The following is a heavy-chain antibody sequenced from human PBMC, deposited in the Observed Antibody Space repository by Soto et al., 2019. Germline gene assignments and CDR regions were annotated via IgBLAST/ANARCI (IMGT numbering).Heavy chain of an antibody. Sequence: QVQLVESGGGVVQPGRSLRLSCAASGFTFSSYGMHWVRQAPGKGLEWVAVIWYDGSNKYYADSVKGRFTISRDNSKNTLYLQMNSLRAEDTAVYYCAREEGVVVAATRIDAFDIWGQGTMVTVSS. CDR3: AREEGVVVAATRIDAFDI. D-gene: IGHD2-15*01. V-gene: IGHV3-33*01. CDR1: GFTFSSYG. J-gene: IGHJ3*02. CDR2: IWYDGSNK.